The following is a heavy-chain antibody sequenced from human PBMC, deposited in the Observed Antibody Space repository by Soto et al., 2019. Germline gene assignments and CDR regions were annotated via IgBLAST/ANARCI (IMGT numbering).Heavy chain of an antibody. CDR3: AREEGTLALL. D-gene: IGHD1-26*01. V-gene: IGHV1-69*04. Sequence: SVKVSCKASGGTFSNHIITWVRQAPGQGPEWMGRIIPMLAITNYAQKFQGRVTITADKSTTTAYMELSSLRSEDTAVYYCAREEGTLALLWGQGTLVTVSS. CDR1: GGTFSNHI. J-gene: IGHJ4*02. CDR2: IIPMLAIT.